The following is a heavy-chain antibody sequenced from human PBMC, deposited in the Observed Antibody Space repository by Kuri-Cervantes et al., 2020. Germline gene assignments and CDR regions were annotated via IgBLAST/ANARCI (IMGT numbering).Heavy chain of an antibody. J-gene: IGHJ5*02. CDR3: ARGTRRGAVLRYCSGGSCRNWFDP. V-gene: IGHV4-38-2*01. D-gene: IGHD2-15*01. Sequence: SETLSLTCAVSGYSISSGYYWGWIRQPPGKGLGWIGSIYHSGSTYYNPTLKSRATISVDTSKNQFSLKLSSVTAADTAVYYCARGTRRGAVLRYCSGGSCRNWFDPWGQGTLVTVSS. CDR2: IYHSGST. CDR1: GYSISSGYY.